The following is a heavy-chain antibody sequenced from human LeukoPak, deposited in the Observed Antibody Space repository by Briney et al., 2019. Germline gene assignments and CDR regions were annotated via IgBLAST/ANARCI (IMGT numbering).Heavy chain of an antibody. CDR1: GFTFSSYG. CDR2: IWCDGSNK. D-gene: IGHD3-22*01. Sequence: PGGSLRLSCAASGFTFSSYGMHWVRQAPGKGLEWVAVIWCDGSNKYYADSVKGRFTISRDNSKNTLYLQMNSLRAEDTAVYYCATERTYDSSGYSLSADYWGQGTLVTVSS. CDR3: ATERTYDSSGYSLSADY. J-gene: IGHJ4*02. V-gene: IGHV3-33*01.